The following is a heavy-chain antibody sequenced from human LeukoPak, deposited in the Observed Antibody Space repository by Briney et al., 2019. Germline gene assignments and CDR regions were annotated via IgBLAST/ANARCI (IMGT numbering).Heavy chain of an antibody. CDR2: IYYSGST. J-gene: IGHJ3*02. V-gene: IGHV4-59*01. Sequence: TSETLSLTCTVSGDSISNYYWSWIRQPPGKGLEWIGYIYYSGSTNYNPSLKSRVTISVDTSKNQFSLKLSSVTAADTAVYYCARALNAFDIWGQGTMVTVSS. CDR3: ARALNAFDI. CDR1: GDSISNYY.